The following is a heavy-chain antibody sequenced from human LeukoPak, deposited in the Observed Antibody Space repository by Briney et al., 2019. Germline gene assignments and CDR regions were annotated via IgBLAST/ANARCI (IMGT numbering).Heavy chain of an antibody. CDR1: GFTFSTYA. CDR2: INSGSGT. J-gene: IGHJ4*02. Sequence: PGGSLRLSCAASGFTFSTYALSWVRQAPGKGLEWVSGINSGSGTHYAASVKGRFTISRDNSKNTLFLQMNSLRAEDTAVYYCAKDLMTGTLVYFDSWGQGTLVTVSS. D-gene: IGHD3-9*01. V-gene: IGHV3-23*01. CDR3: AKDLMTGTLVYFDS.